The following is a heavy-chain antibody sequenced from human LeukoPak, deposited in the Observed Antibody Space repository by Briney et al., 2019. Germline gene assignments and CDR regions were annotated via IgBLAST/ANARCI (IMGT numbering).Heavy chain of an antibody. CDR3: ARQGGSSYLGWFDP. J-gene: IGHJ5*02. CDR1: GGSISSSSYY. CDR2: IYYSGST. D-gene: IGHD2-15*01. Sequence: SETLSLTCTVSGGSISSSSYYWGWIRQPPGKGLEWIGTIYYSGSTYYNPSLKSRVIISVDTSKNQFYLKLSSGTAADTAVYYCARQGGSSYLGWFDPWGQGTLVTVSS. V-gene: IGHV4-39*01.